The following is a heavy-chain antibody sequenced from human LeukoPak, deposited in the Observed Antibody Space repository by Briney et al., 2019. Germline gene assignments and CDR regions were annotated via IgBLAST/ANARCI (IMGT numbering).Heavy chain of an antibody. CDR1: RFTFSSYW. CDR3: VRAELRLDAFDI. D-gene: IGHD3-3*01. J-gene: IGHJ3*02. V-gene: IGHV3-7*01. CDR2: IKQDGSEK. Sequence: GGSLRLSCGGSRFTFSSYWMSWVRQAPGKGLEWVANIKQDGSEKYYVDSVKGRFTISRDNAKNSLYLQMNSLRAEDTAVYYCVRAELRLDAFDIWGQGTMVTVSS.